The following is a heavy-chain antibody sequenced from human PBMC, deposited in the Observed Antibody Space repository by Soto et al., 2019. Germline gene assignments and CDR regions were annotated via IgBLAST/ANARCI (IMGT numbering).Heavy chain of an antibody. V-gene: IGHV1-2*02. CDR3: ARRPSWAQFYY. J-gene: IGHJ4*02. CDR1: GYTFTGYY. Sequence: QVQLVQSGAEVKKPGASVKVSCKASGYTFTGYYMHWVRQAPGQGLEWMGWINPNSGGTNYEQKFQGRVTMTRDTSISTAYMELSRLRSDDTAVYYCARRPSWAQFYYWGQGTLVTVSS. CDR2: INPNSGGT.